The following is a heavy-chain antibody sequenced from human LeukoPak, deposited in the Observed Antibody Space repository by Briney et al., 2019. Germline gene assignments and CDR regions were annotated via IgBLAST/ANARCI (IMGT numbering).Heavy chain of an antibody. J-gene: IGHJ4*02. D-gene: IGHD5-12*01. Sequence: PSGTLSLTCAVSGGSISSGNWWSWVRQPPGKGLEWIEEIHHSGSTNYNPSLKSRVTISVDNSKNQFSLKVRSVTAADTAVYYCWHSGYESGFDYWGQGTLVTVSS. CDR1: GGSISSGNW. CDR2: IHHSGST. CDR3: WHSGYESGFDY. V-gene: IGHV4-4*02.